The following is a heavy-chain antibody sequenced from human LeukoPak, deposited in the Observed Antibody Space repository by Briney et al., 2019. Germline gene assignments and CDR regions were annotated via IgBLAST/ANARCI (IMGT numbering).Heavy chain of an antibody. D-gene: IGHD3-22*01. CDR2: IRYDGSNK. CDR3: AKVGYYYDSSGYYTEYFQH. J-gene: IGHJ1*01. Sequence: PGGSLRPSCAASGFTFSSYGMHWVRQAPGKGLEWVAFIRYDGSNKYYADSVKGRFTISRDNSKNTLYLQMNSLRAEDTAVYYCAKVGYYYDSSGYYTEYFQHWGQGTLVTVSS. CDR1: GFTFSSYG. V-gene: IGHV3-30*02.